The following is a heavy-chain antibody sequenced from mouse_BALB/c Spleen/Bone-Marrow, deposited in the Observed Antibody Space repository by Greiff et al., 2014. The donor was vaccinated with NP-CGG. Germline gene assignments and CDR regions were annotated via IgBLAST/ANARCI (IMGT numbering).Heavy chain of an antibody. V-gene: IGHV1-82*01. Sequence: VKLMESRPELVKPGASVKISCKASGYAFSSSWMNWVKQRPGQGLEWIGRIYPGDGDTNYNGKFKGKATLTADKSSSTAYMQLSSLTSVDSAVYFCARRGGNPSFDYWGQGTTLTVSS. D-gene: IGHD2-1*01. CDR2: IYPGDGDT. J-gene: IGHJ2*01. CDR1: GYAFSSSW. CDR3: ARRGGNPSFDY.